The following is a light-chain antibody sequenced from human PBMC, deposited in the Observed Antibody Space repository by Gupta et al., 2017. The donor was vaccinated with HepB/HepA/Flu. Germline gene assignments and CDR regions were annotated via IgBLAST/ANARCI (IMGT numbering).Light chain of an antibody. V-gene: IGLV3-1*01. Sequence: SSALTQPPSVSVAPGQTSSITCSGDKLGDKYACWYQQKPGQSPVLVIYKDSKRPAGIPERFSGSNSGNTATMTISGTQAMDEADYYCQAWDSSTVVFGGGTKLTVL. CDR1: KLGDKY. CDR2: KDS. J-gene: IGLJ2*01. CDR3: QAWDSSTVV.